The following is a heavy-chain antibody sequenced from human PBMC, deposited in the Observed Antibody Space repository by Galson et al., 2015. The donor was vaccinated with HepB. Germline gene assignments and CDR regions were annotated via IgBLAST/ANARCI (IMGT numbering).Heavy chain of an antibody. CDR2: FSGSDGST. CDR3: ARDSRLELRLNNYFSYGMDV. V-gene: IGHV1-18*01. J-gene: IGHJ6*02. D-gene: IGHD1-7*01. CDR1: GYSFSNYG. Sequence: SVKVSCKASGYSFSNYGLSWIRQAPGPGLEWLGWFSGSDGSTNYAQKFLGRVTMTADASTGTAYLELRNLRSDDTAVYYCARDSRLELRLNNYFSYGMDVWGQGSAVTVSS.